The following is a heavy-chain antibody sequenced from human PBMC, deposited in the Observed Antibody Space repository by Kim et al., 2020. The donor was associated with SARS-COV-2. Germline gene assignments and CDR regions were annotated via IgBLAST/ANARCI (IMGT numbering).Heavy chain of an antibody. V-gene: IGHV1-69*13. D-gene: IGHD3-22*01. J-gene: IGHJ5*02. CDR2: IIPLYGTL. CDR1: GGTFSNYA. Sequence: SVKVSCTASGGTFSNYAISWVRQAPGQGLEWMGEIIPLYGTLNDAQKFQDRLKITADESTTTVYMELSSLPSADTAVYYCARGSSGWLDPWGQGTLVTVSS. CDR3: ARGSSGWLDP.